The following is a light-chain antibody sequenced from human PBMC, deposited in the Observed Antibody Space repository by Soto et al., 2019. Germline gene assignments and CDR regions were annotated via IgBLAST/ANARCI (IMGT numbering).Light chain of an antibody. J-gene: IGLJ3*02. V-gene: IGLV6-57*03. CDR2: ENY. Sequence: NFMLTQPHSVSESPGKTVTISCTRSSGSIASSYVQWYQQRPGSAPPTITYENYQRPSGVPDRFSGSIDSSSNSATLTVSGLKTEDEADYYCQSDDSSNVVFGEGTKLTVL. CDR1: SGSIASSY. CDR3: QSDDSSNVV.